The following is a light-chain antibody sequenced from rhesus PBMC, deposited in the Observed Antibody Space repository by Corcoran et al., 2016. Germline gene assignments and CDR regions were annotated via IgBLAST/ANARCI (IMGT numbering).Light chain of an antibody. CDR3: QQNYGVPWT. CDR1: ENLNNY. CDR2: KTS. V-gene: IGKV1-74*01. J-gene: IGKJ1*01. Sequence: DIQLTQSPSSLSASVGDRVTITCRASENLNNYLHCYQQKPGKAPKLHISKTSPLQSGAPSRFSGSGSGTDYTFTISSLQPEDVAFYYCQQNYGVPWTFGQGTKVDIK.